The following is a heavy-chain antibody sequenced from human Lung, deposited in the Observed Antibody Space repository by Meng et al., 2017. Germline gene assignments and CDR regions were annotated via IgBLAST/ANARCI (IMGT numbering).Heavy chain of an antibody. J-gene: IGHJ4*02. CDR3: ARGPTTMAHDFDY. D-gene: IGHD4-11*01. Sequence: LQQWGAGLLKPSDPLSLTCAVYVGSFSGYYWSWIRQPPGKGLEWIGEINHSGSTNYNPSLESRATISVDTSQNNLSLKLSSVTAADSAVYYCARGPTTMAHDFDYWGQGTLVTVS. V-gene: IGHV4-34*01. CDR2: INHSGST. CDR1: VGSFSGYY.